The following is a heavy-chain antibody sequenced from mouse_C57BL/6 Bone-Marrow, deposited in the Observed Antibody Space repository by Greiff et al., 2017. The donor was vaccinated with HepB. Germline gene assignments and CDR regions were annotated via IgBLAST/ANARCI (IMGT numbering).Heavy chain of an antibody. CDR2: IWSGGST. V-gene: IGHV2-2*01. CDR1: GFSLTSYG. D-gene: IGHD2-2*01. CDR3: ARMYGYDDYYAMDY. J-gene: IGHJ4*01. Sequence: QVQLKESGPGLVQPSQSLSITCTVSGFSLTSYGVHWVRQSPGKGLEWLGVIWSGGSTDYNAAFISRLSISKDNSKSQVFFKMNSLQADDTAIYYCARMYGYDDYYAMDYWGQGTSVTVSS.